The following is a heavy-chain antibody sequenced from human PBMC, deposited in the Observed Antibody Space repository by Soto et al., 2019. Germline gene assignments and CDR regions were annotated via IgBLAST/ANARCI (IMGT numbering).Heavy chain of an antibody. D-gene: IGHD3-10*01. J-gene: IGHJ6*02. CDR3: ARALRERRFGGMDV. V-gene: IGHV1-69*01. CDR1: GGTFSSYA. Sequence: QVQLVQSGAEVKKPGSSVKVSCKTSGGTFSSYAINWVRQAPGQGPEWMGGIIPIFGTPKYAPKFQGRVTIHADDSTSTDYVELTTLTSDDTAVYYCARALRERRFGGMDVWGQGTTVIVSS. CDR2: IIPIFGTP.